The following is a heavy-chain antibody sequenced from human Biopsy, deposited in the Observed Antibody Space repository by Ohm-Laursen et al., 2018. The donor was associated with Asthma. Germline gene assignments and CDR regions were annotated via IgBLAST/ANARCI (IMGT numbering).Heavy chain of an antibody. J-gene: IGHJ4*01. V-gene: IGHV4-31*03. CDR1: GGSISSGGYY. CDR2: IYYSGST. CDR3: ARWGSFGFDY. Sequence: TLSLTCTVSGGSISSGGYYWSWIRQHPGKGLEWIGYIYYSGSTYYNPSLKSRVTISVDTSKNQFSLNLSSVTAADTAVYYCARWGSFGFDYWGQEPWSPSPQ. D-gene: IGHD7-27*01.